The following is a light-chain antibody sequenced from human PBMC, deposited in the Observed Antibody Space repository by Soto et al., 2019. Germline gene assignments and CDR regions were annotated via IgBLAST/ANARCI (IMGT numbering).Light chain of an antibody. Sequence: QSALTQPPSASRSPGQSVTISCTGTSSDVGGYNSVSWYQQHPGKAPKLMIYEVNKRPSGVPDRFSASKSDSTASLTVSGLQAEDEAHYYCSSYAGSKNLVFGGGTKLTVL. J-gene: IGLJ2*01. CDR1: SSDVGGYNS. CDR3: SSYAGSKNLV. V-gene: IGLV2-8*01. CDR2: EVN.